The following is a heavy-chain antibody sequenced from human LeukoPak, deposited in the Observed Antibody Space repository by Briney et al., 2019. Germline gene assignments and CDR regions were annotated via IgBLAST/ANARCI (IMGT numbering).Heavy chain of an antibody. Sequence: PGGSLRLSCAASGFTFSSYWMHWVRQAPGKGLVWVSRINSDGSSTSYADSVKGRFTISRDNAKNTLYLQMNSLRAEDTAVYYCARDCSSTSCYPYYYYMDVWGKGTTVTVSS. D-gene: IGHD2-2*01. CDR3: ARDCSSTSCYPYYYYMDV. J-gene: IGHJ6*03. V-gene: IGHV3-74*01. CDR1: GFTFSSYW. CDR2: INSDGSST.